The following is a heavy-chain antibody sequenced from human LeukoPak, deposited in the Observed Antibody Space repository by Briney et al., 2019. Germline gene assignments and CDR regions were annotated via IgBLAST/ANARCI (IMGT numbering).Heavy chain of an antibody. V-gene: IGHV4-34*01. CDR2: INHSGST. CDR3: ARHGVLGSGSYYNLNYYYYYMDV. CDR1: GGSFSGYY. D-gene: IGHD3-10*01. J-gene: IGHJ6*03. Sequence: SSETLSLTCAVYGGSFSGYYWSWIRQPPGKGLEWIGEINHSGSTNYNPSLKSRVTISVDTSKNQFSLKLSSVTAADTAVYYCARHGVLGSGSYYNLNYYYYYMDVWGKGTTVTISS.